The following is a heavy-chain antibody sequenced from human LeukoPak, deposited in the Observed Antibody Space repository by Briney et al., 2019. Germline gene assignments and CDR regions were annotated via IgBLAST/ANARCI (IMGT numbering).Heavy chain of an antibody. Sequence: SETLSLTCTVSGGSISSYYWGWIRQPPGKGLEGIGYIYYSGSTNYNPSLKSRVTISVDTSKNQFSLKLSSVTAADTAVYYCARAGGYCSSTSCYYYGMDVWGKGTTVTVSS. D-gene: IGHD2-2*01. J-gene: IGHJ6*04. CDR1: GGSISSYY. CDR3: ARAGGYCSSTSCYYYGMDV. V-gene: IGHV4-59*01. CDR2: IYYSGST.